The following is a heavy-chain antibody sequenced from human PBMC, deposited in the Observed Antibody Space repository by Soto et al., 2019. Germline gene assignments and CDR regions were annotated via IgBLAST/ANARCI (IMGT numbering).Heavy chain of an antibody. V-gene: IGHV1-24*01. CDR2: FDPEDGET. D-gene: IGHD3-10*01. Sequence: ASVKVSCKVSGYTLTELSMHWVRQAPGKGLEWMGGFDPEDGETIYAQKFQGRVTMTEDTSTDTAYMELSSLRSEDTAVYYCATGPYGSGSYLGSNWFDPWGQGTLVTVSS. CDR1: GYTLTELS. J-gene: IGHJ5*02. CDR3: ATGPYGSGSYLGSNWFDP.